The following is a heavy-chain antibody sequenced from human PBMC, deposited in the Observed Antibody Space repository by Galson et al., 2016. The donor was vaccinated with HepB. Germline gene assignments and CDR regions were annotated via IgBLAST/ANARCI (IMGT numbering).Heavy chain of an antibody. Sequence: SETLSLTCTVSGSSVSSGSYYWSWIRQPPGKGLEWIGYISYSGSTSYNPSLKSRVAISVDTSKNQFSLRLSSVTAADTAVYYCARGVLFWGQGTLVTVSS. CDR2: ISYSGST. CDR1: GSSVSSGSYY. J-gene: IGHJ4*02. CDR3: ARGVLF. V-gene: IGHV4-61*01. D-gene: IGHD3-3*01.